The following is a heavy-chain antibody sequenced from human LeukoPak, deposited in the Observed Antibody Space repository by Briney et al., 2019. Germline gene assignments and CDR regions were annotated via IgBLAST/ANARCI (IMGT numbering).Heavy chain of an antibody. D-gene: IGHD1-26*01. V-gene: IGHV3-30*04. J-gene: IGHJ4*02. CDR1: GFTFSSYA. CDR2: ISFDGSNE. CDR3: ARGIINFDY. Sequence: GGSLRLSCAASGFTFSSYAMHWVRQAPGKGLEWVAIISFDGSNEYYADSVKGRFTISRDNSKNTLYLQMNSLRAEDTAVCYCARGIINFDYWGQGTLVTVSS.